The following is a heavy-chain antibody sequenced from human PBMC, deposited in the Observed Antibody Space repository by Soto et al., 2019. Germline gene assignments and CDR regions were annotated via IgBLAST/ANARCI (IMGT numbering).Heavy chain of an antibody. CDR1: GGSVRTGSYH. V-gene: IGHV4-61*01. CDR2: IPNNGSP. J-gene: IGHJ4*02. CDR3: ARIGWGGDS. D-gene: IGHD7-27*01. Sequence: QVQLQESGPGRVKPSETLSLTCSVSGGSVRTGSYHWSWIRQPPGKGREWIGFIPNNGSPDYNPSLKSRVVVSIDRSKNQFSLKVNSVTAADTAVYFCARIGWGGDSWGQGTLVTVSS.